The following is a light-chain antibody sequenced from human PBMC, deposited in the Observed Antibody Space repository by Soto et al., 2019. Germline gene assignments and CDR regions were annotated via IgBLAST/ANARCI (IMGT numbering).Light chain of an antibody. V-gene: IGLV2-8*01. CDR2: EVN. CDR3: SSYTTINNLWV. J-gene: IGLJ3*02. Sequence: QSALTQPPSASGSPGQSVAISCTGTSSDVGGYNYVSWYQQHPGKAPKLMIYEVNKRPSGVSSRFSGSRSGSTASLTISGLQAEDEADYYCSSYTTINNLWVFGGGTKLTVL. CDR1: SSDVGGYNY.